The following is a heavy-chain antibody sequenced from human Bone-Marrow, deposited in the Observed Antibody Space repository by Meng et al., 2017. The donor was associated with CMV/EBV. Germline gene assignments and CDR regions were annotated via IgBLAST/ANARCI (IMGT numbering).Heavy chain of an antibody. V-gene: IGHV4-61*01. CDR3: ARVRQLVLDY. J-gene: IGHJ4*02. CDR2: IYYSGST. CDR1: GGSVSSGSYY. Sequence: SETLSLTCTVPGGSVSSGSYYWSWIRQPPGKGLEWIGYIYYSGSTNYNPSLKSRVTISVDTSKNQFSLKLSSVTAADTAVYYCARVRQLVLDYWGQGTLVTVSS. D-gene: IGHD6-13*01.